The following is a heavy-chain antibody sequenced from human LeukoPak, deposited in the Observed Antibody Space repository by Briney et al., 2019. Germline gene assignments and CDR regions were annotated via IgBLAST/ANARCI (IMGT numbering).Heavy chain of an antibody. D-gene: IGHD6-13*01. CDR3: AKRGVIAAGGAMDV. J-gene: IGHJ6*02. V-gene: IGHV3-23*01. Sequence: GGSLRLSCAASGFTLSSYAMSWIRQGPGKGLEWVSVISSTGGSTYYADSVKGRFTTSRDTSKNSLYLQMNSLRAEDTAVYYCAKRGVIAAGGAMDVWGQGTTVTVSS. CDR1: GFTLSSYA. CDR2: ISSTGGST.